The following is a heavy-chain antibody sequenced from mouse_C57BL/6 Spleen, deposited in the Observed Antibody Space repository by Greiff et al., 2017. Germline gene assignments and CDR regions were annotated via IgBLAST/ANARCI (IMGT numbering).Heavy chain of an antibody. CDR3: ARERSWCFDY. CDR1: GFTFSDYY. V-gene: IGHV5-16*01. Sequence: EVMLVESEGGLVQPGSSMKLSCTASGFTFSDYYMAWVRQVPEKGLEWVANINYDGSSTNYLDSLKSRFIVSRDNAKNILYLQMRSLKSEDTATYYCARERSWCFDYWGQGTTLTVSS. J-gene: IGHJ2*01. CDR2: INYDGSST. D-gene: IGHD1-1*02.